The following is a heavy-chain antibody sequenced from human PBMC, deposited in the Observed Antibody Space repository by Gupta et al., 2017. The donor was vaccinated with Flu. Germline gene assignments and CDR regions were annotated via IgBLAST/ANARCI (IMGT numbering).Heavy chain of an antibody. CDR1: GRPFSSSA. CDR2: IIPIFGTA. V-gene: IGHV1-69*01. D-gene: IGHD4-17*01. J-gene: IGHJ6*02. CDR3: AREGEMTTVTTRYYGMDV. Sequence: QVQLVQSGAEVKKPGSSGKVSCKASGRPFSSSAISWVRQATGQGLEGMGGIIPIFGTANYAQKFQGRVTITADESTSTAYMELSSLRSEDTAVYYCAREGEMTTVTTRYYGMDVWGQGTTVTVSS.